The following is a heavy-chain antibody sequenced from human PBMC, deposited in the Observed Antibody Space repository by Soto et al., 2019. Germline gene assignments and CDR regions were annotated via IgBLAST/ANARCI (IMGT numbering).Heavy chain of an antibody. V-gene: IGHV1-18*01. CDR1: GYTFTSYG. Sequence: ASVKVSCKASGYTFTSYGIGWARQAPGQGLEWIGWINTYNGNTNYAQNLQGRVTLTTDTSTSTAYMELRSLRSNDTAIYYCAMVDVYVTPSPQDVWGQGTTVTVSS. D-gene: IGHD3-16*01. CDR2: INTYNGNT. J-gene: IGHJ6*02. CDR3: AMVDVYVTPSPQDV.